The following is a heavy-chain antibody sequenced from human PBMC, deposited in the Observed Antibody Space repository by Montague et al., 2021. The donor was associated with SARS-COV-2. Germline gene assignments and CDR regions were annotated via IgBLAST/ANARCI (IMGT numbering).Heavy chain of an antibody. CDR2: IYYSGST. CDR1: GGSISSSSYY. Sequence: SETLSLTCTVSGGSISSSSYYWGWIRQPPGKGLEWIGSIYYSGSTYYNPSLKSRVTISVDTSKNQFSLKLSSVTAADTAVYYCATSTLGYCANGVCNASDTWGQGTLVTVSS. D-gene: IGHD2-8*01. CDR3: ATSTLGYCANGVCNASDT. J-gene: IGHJ5*02. V-gene: IGHV4-39*01.